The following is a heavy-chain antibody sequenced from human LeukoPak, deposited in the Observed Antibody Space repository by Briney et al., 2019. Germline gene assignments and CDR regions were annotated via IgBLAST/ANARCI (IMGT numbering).Heavy chain of an antibody. CDR1: GYTFTSYA. Sequence: ASVKVSCKASGYTFTSYAMHWVRQAPGQRLEWMGWINAGNGNTKYSQEFQGRVTITRDTSASTAYMELSSLRSEDMAVYYCARTWDRYGSGSYFSLDWFDPWGQGTLVTVSS. J-gene: IGHJ5*02. V-gene: IGHV1-3*03. D-gene: IGHD3-10*01. CDR3: ARTWDRYGSGSYFSLDWFDP. CDR2: INAGNGNT.